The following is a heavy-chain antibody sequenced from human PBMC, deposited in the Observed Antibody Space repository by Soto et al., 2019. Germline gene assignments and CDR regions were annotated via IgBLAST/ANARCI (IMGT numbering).Heavy chain of an antibody. V-gene: IGHV4-39*01. CDR1: GGSISSSSYY. CDR2: IYYSGIT. J-gene: IGHJ6*02. D-gene: IGHD1-7*01. Sequence: PSETLSLTCTVSGGSISSSSYYWGWIRQPPGKGLEWIGSIYYSGITYYNPSLKSRVTISVDTSKNQFSLKLSSVTAADTAVYYCARRKGITGTTLLYYYYGMDVWGQGTTVTVSS. CDR3: ARRKGITGTTLLYYYYGMDV.